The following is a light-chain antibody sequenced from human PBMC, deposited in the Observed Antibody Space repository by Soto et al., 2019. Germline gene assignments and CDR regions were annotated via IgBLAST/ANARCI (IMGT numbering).Light chain of an antibody. CDR2: EVT. Sequence: QSALTQPPSASGSPGQSVTISCTGTSSDVGGYNSVSWYQQHPGKAPKLLIYEVTKRPSGVPDRFSGSKSGNTASLTVSGLQAEDEGDYYCSAYAGTDNYVFGSGTKVTVL. J-gene: IGLJ1*01. CDR1: SSDVGGYNS. V-gene: IGLV2-8*01. CDR3: SAYAGTDNYV.